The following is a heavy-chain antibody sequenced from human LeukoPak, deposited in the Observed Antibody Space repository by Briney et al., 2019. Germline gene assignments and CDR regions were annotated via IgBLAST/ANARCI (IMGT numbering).Heavy chain of an antibody. J-gene: IGHJ4*02. D-gene: IGHD2-2*01. Sequence: GGSLRLSCAASGFAFSSYSMNWVRQAPGKGLEWVSSISNDGNYIYYADSVKGRFTISRDNAKNSLYLQMNSLRVEDTAVYYCANHFACGSTSCPPFDSWGQGTLVTVSS. CDR3: ANHFACGSTSCPPFDS. V-gene: IGHV3-21*01. CDR1: GFAFSSYS. CDR2: ISNDGNYI.